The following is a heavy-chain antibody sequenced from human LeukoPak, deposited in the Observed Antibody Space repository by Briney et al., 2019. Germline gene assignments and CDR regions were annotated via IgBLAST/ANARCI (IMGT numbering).Heavy chain of an antibody. CDR3: ARPTTVTMVDAFNI. J-gene: IGHJ3*02. V-gene: IGHV3-7*04. D-gene: IGHD4-17*01. Sequence: PGGSLRLSCAAAGFYFSSYWVSWVRQALGKGLEWVANIKQDGTEKYYLDSVKGRFTISRDNAKNSLYLQKNSLRAVDTAVYYCARPTTVTMVDAFNIWGLGTMVTVSS. CDR1: GFYFSSYW. CDR2: IKQDGTEK.